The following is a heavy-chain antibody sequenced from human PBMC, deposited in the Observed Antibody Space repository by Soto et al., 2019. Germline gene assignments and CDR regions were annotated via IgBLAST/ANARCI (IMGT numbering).Heavy chain of an antibody. Sequence: SETLSLTCSVSGADINTYSWTWIRQPAGKGLEWIGRIYTSASINYNPSLRGRVTLSVDTSTNQVSLKLASVTAADTAVYYCARDREAGYNFYYGMDVWGQGTTVTVSS. CDR1: GADINTYS. D-gene: IGHD6-19*01. V-gene: IGHV4-4*07. CDR2: IYTSASI. J-gene: IGHJ6*02. CDR3: ARDREAGYNFYYGMDV.